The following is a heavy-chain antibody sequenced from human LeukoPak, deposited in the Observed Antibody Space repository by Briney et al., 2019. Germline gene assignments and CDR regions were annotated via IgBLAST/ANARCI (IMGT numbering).Heavy chain of an antibody. CDR3: AREPSYNRISHWSPRRAFDI. J-gene: IGHJ3*02. CDR2: ISYDGSNK. Sequence: GGSLRLSCAASGFTFSSYAMHWVRQAPGKGLEWVAVISYDGSNKYYADSVKGRFTISRDNSKNTLYLQMNSLRAEDTAVYYCAREPSYNRISHWSPRRAFDIWGQGTMVTVSS. CDR1: GFTFSSYA. V-gene: IGHV3-30*04. D-gene: IGHD1-14*01.